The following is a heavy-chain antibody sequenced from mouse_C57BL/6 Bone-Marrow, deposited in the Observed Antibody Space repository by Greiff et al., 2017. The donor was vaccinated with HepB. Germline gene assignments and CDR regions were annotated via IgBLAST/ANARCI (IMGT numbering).Heavy chain of an antibody. V-gene: IGHV1-5*01. J-gene: IGHJ4*01. D-gene: IGHD1-1*01. Sequence: VHVKQSGTVLARPGASVKMSCKTSGYTFTSYWMHWVKQRPGQGLEWIGAIYPGNSDTSYNQKFKGKAKLTAVTSASTAYMELSSLTNEDSAVYYCTRLDYGSSSYAMDYWGQGTSVTVSS. CDR3: TRLDYGSSSYAMDY. CDR1: GYTFTSYW. CDR2: IYPGNSDT.